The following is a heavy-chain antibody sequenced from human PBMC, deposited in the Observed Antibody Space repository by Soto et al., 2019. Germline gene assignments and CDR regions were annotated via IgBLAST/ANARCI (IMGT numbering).Heavy chain of an antibody. Sequence: QITLKESGPTLVKPTQTLTLTCTFSGFSLSTSGVGVGWIRQPPGKALEWLALIYWDDDKRYSPSLKSRLTITKDTPKNQVVLTMTNMDPVDTATYYCAHRPKYSSSSVGENFDYWGQGTLVTVSS. CDR3: AHRPKYSSSSVGENFDY. V-gene: IGHV2-5*02. D-gene: IGHD6-6*01. CDR2: IYWDDDK. CDR1: GFSLSTSGVG. J-gene: IGHJ4*02.